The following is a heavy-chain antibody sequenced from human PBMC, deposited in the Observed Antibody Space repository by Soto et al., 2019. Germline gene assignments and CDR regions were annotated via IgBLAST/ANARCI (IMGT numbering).Heavy chain of an antibody. CDR3: ARQWELSGYYYGMDV. Sequence: QVQLVQSGAEVKKPGASVKVSCKASGYTFTSYDINWVRQASGQGLEWMGWMNPNSGNTGYAQKFEGRVTMTRDTSKRTAYMELSSLRSEDTAVYYCARQWELSGYYYGMDVWGQGTTVTVSS. J-gene: IGHJ6*02. V-gene: IGHV1-8*01. CDR2: MNPNSGNT. D-gene: IGHD1-26*01. CDR1: GYTFTSYD.